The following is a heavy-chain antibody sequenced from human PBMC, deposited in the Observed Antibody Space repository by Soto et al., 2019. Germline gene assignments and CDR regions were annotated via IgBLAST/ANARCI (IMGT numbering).Heavy chain of an antibody. V-gene: IGHV3-30*18. D-gene: IGHD6-19*01. J-gene: IGHJ6*02. CDR2: ISYDGSNK. Sequence: GGSLRLSCAASGFTFSSYGMHWVRQAPGKGLEWVAVISYDGSNKYYAGSVKGRFTISRDNSKNTLYLQMNSLRAEDTAVYYCAKDSLAVAGTGAYYYYGMDVWGQGTTVTVSS. CDR1: GFTFSSYG. CDR3: AKDSLAVAGTGAYYYYGMDV.